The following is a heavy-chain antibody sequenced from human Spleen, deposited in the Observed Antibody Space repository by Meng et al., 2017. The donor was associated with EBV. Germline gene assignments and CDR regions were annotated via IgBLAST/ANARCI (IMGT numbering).Heavy chain of an antibody. V-gene: IGHV1-46*01. J-gene: IGHJ5*02. CDR2: INPSGDTT. CDR1: GDTLTSYY. CDR3: ARESSPEMATIREWFDP. D-gene: IGHD5-24*01. Sequence: QVQLVQSGAEVKKPGXSVKGSCKASGDTLTSYYMHWVRQAPGQGLEWMGIINPSGDTTSHAQKFQGRVTMTRDTSTSTVYMELSSLRSEDTAVYYCARESSPEMATIREWFDPWGQGTLVTVSS.